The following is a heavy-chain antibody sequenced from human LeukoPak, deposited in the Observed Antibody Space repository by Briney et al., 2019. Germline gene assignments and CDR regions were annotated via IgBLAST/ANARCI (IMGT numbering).Heavy chain of an antibody. Sequence: ASVTVSCKASGYTFTGYYMHWVRHAPGQGLEWMGWINPNSGGTNYAQKFQGRVTINTDESASTGYMELSSLRSEDTAVYYCARNSGYSSGWSFLPSVREREYFDYWGQGTLVTVSS. CDR2: INPNSGGT. CDR1: GYTFTGYY. V-gene: IGHV1-2*02. D-gene: IGHD6-19*01. J-gene: IGHJ4*02. CDR3: ARNSGYSSGWSFLPSVREREYFDY.